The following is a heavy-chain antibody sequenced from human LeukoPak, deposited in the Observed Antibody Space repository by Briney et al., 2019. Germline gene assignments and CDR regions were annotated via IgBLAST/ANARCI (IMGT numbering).Heavy chain of an antibody. V-gene: IGHV3-7*01. CDR3: ARVRTEWYIDL. J-gene: IGHJ2*01. D-gene: IGHD1-1*01. CDR2: IRQDGSEK. CDR1: GFMFSTYW. Sequence: GGSLRLSGTASGFMFSTYWMTWVRQAPGMGLEWVANIRQDGSEKFYADSVKGRFIISRDNAKNSLYLQLNSLRAEDTGVYYCARVRTEWYIDLWGRGTLVIVSS.